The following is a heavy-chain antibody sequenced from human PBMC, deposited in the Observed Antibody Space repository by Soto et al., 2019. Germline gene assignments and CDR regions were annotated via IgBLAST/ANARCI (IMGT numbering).Heavy chain of an antibody. J-gene: IGHJ3*02. CDR3: AGGGSAYRQDAFAI. CDR1: GGTFSSYA. V-gene: IGHV1-69*12. CDR2: IIPIFGTA. Sequence: QVQLVQSGAEVKKPGSSVKVSCKASGGTFSSYAISWVRQAPGQGLEWMGGIIPIFGTANYAQKFQGRVTITADESTSTAYWEPSSLRSEDTAVYYCAGGGSAYRQDAFAIWGQGTMVTVSS. D-gene: IGHD3-16*01.